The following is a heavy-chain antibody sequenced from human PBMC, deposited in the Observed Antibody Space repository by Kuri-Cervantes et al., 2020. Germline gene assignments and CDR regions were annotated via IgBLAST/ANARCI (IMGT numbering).Heavy chain of an antibody. J-gene: IGHJ4*02. V-gene: IGHV3-74*01. D-gene: IGHD3-22*01. CDR2: ITSDGSST. CDR3: ARDLIGDYYDSSGYYFGY. Sequence: LSLTCEASGFSFGDHWMHWVRQAPGKGLEWVSRITSDGSSTIYADSVRGRFTIFRDNAKTTLYLQMNSLRAEDTAVYYCARDLIGDYYDSSGYYFGYWGQGTLVTVSS. CDR1: GFSFGDHW.